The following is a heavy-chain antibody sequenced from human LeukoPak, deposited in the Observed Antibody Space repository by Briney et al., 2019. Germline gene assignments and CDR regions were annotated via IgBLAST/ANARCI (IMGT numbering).Heavy chain of an antibody. CDR3: ARGGYDVIVPAASNYYYMDV. D-gene: IGHD2-2*01. V-gene: IGHV3-21*01. CDR2: IGSSENYI. CDR1: GFTFSIYS. J-gene: IGHJ6*03. Sequence: GGSLRLSCAASGFTFSIYSMNWVRQAPGKGLEWVSSIGSSENYIYYADSLKGRFTISRDNAENSLYLQMNSLRAEDTAVYYCARGGYDVIVPAASNYYYMDVWGKGTTVTVSS.